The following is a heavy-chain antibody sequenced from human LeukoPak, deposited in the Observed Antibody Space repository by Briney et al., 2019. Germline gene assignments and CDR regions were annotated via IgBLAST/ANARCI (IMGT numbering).Heavy chain of an antibody. D-gene: IGHD1-26*01. J-gene: IGHJ3*02. V-gene: IGHV3-23*01. Sequence: GGSLRLSCAASGFTFSSYAMSWVRQAPGEGLEWVSAISGSGGSTYYADSVKGRFTISRDNSKNTLYLQMNSLGAEDTAVYYCAKDKYSGSPVGAFDIWGQGTMVAVSS. CDR2: ISGSGGST. CDR3: AKDKYSGSPVGAFDI. CDR1: GFTFSSYA.